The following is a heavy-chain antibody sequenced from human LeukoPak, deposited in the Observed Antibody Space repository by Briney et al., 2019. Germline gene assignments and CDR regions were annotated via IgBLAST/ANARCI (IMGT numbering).Heavy chain of an antibody. D-gene: IGHD4-17*01. Sequence: PGGSLRLSCAASGFTVSSNYMSWVRQAPGKGLEWVAVIYSGGSTYYSDSVNGRCTISRDNSKNTLYLLVNSRIAEDTDVYNCGRHYGDYSRNDAFDIWGQGTMVTVSS. V-gene: IGHV3-66*04. CDR3: GRHYGDYSRNDAFDI. CDR2: IYSGGST. J-gene: IGHJ3*02. CDR1: GFTVSSNY.